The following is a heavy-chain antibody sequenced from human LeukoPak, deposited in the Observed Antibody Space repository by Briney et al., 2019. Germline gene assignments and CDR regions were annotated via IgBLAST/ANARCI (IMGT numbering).Heavy chain of an antibody. CDR1: GGSFSGYY. CDR2: INHSGST. V-gene: IGHV4-34*01. CDR3: ARRPRGYSYGYHY. J-gene: IGHJ4*02. D-gene: IGHD5-18*01. Sequence: SETLSLTCAVYGGSFSGYYWSWIRQPPGKGREWIGEINHSGSTNYNPSLKSRVTISVDTSKNQFSLKLSSVTAADTAVYYCARRPRGYSYGYHYWGQGTLVTVSS.